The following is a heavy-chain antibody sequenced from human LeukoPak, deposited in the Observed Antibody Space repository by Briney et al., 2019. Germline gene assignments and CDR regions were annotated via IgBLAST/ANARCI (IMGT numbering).Heavy chain of an antibody. CDR1: GGTFSSYA. J-gene: IGHJ4*02. CDR3: ASYRSGGSCYDDY. Sequence: GSSVKVSCKASGGTFSSYAISWVRQAPGQGLEWMGRIIPILGIANYAQKFQGRVTITADKSTSAAYMELSSLRSEDTAVYYCASYRSGGSCYDDYWGQGTLVTVSS. V-gene: IGHV1-69*04. CDR2: IIPILGIA. D-gene: IGHD2-15*01.